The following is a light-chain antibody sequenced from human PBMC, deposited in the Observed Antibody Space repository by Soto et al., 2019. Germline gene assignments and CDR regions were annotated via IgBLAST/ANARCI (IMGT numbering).Light chain of an antibody. CDR2: GAS. J-gene: IGKJ1*01. V-gene: IGKV3-15*01. CDR1: QSVSSD. CDR3: QQSYSTPWT. Sequence: VITQAAATLSVSQGERATLSCRASQSVSSDFAWYQQKPGQAPRLLIYGASSRATGIPARFSGSGSGTDFTLTISSLQPEDFATYYCQQSYSTPWTFGQRT.